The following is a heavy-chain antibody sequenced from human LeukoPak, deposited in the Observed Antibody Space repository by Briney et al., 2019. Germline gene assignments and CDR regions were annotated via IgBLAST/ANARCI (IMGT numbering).Heavy chain of an antibody. CDR3: ARAWVVVVVAASLRWFDP. CDR2: INPNSGGT. Sequence: ASVKVSCKASGYTFTGYYMHWVRQAPGQGLKGMGWINPNSGGTNYAQKFQGRVTMTRDTSISTAYMELSRLRSDDTAVYYCARAWVVVVVAASLRWFDPWGQGTLVTVSS. D-gene: IGHD2-15*01. CDR1: GYTFTGYY. V-gene: IGHV1-2*02. J-gene: IGHJ5*02.